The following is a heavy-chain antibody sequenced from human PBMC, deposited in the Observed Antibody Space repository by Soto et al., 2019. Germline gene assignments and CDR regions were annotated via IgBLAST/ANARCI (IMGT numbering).Heavy chain of an antibody. CDR2: IWYDGSNK. D-gene: IGHD5-12*01. CDR3: ARGGYSGYDADDYYYYYGMDV. CDR1: GFTFSSYG. Sequence: PCGCLRLSCAACGFTFSSYGMHWVRQDQGKGLEWVAVIWYDGSNKYYADSVKGRFTISRDNSKNTLYLQMNSLRAEDTAVYYCARGGYSGYDADDYYYYYGMDVWGQGTTVTVSS. J-gene: IGHJ6*02. V-gene: IGHV3-33*01.